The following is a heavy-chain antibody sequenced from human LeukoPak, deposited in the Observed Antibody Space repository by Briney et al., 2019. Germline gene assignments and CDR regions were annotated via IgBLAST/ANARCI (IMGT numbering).Heavy chain of an antibody. CDR2: IYYSGAT. Sequence: PSETLSLTCSVSGDSMTNYYWSWIRQPPGKGLEWIGYIYYSGATSYNPSLESRVTISEDTSKNQFSLRLSSVTAADTAVYYCARSVVPYYFDYWGQGTLVTVSS. D-gene: IGHD2-15*01. CDR3: ARSVVPYYFDY. V-gene: IGHV4-59*01. CDR1: GDSMTNYY. J-gene: IGHJ4*02.